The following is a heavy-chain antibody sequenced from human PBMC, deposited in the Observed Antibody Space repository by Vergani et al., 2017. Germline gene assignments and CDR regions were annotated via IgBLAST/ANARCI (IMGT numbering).Heavy chain of an antibody. Sequence: EVRLVESGGGLVQPGGSLRLSCAASGFTFSTYSMNWVRQAPGQGLEWVSYISSSSSSIYYADSVKGRFTISRDNAKNSLYLQMNSLRDEDTAVYYCAKALSSTVAFDIWGQGTMVTVSS. V-gene: IGHV3-48*02. D-gene: IGHD2-2*01. J-gene: IGHJ3*02. CDR2: ISSSSSSI. CDR3: AKALSSTVAFDI. CDR1: GFTFSTYS.